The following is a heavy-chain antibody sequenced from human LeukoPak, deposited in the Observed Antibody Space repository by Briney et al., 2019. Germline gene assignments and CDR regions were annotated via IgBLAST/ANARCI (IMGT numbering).Heavy chain of an antibody. D-gene: IGHD3-22*01. CDR2: IIPIFGTA. V-gene: IGHV1-69*13. J-gene: IGHJ4*02. CDR3: ARGPYYYDSSGYVDY. CDR1: GGTFSSYA. Sequence: ASVKVSCKASGGTFSSYAISWVRQAPGQGLEWMGGIIPIFGTANYAQKFQGRVTITADESTSTAYMELSSLRSEDTAVCYCARGPYYYDSSGYVDYWGQGTLVTVSS.